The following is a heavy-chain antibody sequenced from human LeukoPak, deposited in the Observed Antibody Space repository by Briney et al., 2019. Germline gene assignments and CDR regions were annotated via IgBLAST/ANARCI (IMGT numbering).Heavy chain of an antibody. CDR2: IKHDGTES. D-gene: IGHD3-3*01. Sequence: PGGSLRLSCTASGFTFSSYWMSWVRQAPGKGLERVANIKHDGTESYSVDSVKGRFAISRDNAKNSLYLQMNRLRTEDTAVYYCARGDFWSGDYTDAFDIWGQGTMVTVSS. V-gene: IGHV3-7*04. J-gene: IGHJ3*02. CDR1: GFTFSSYW. CDR3: ARGDFWSGDYTDAFDI.